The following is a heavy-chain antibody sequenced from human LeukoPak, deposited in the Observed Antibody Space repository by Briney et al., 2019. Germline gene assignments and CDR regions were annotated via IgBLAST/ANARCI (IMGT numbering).Heavy chain of an antibody. D-gene: IGHD2-15*01. CDR3: ARESLDCSGGSCYPDYSDY. Sequence: SETLSLTCTVSGGSVSSGSYYWSWIRQPPGKGLEWIGYIYHSGSTYYNPSLKSRVTISVDRSKNQFSLKLSSVTAADTAVYYCARESLDCSGGSCYPDYSDYWGQGTLVTVSS. CDR2: IYHSGST. CDR1: GGSVSSGSYY. J-gene: IGHJ4*02. V-gene: IGHV4-30-2*01.